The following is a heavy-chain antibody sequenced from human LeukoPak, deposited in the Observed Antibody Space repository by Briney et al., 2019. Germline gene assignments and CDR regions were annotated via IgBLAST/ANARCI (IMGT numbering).Heavy chain of an antibody. V-gene: IGHV4-59*08. D-gene: IGHD2-21*02. J-gene: IGHJ4*02. CDR2: IYYSGST. Sequence: SETLSLTCTVSGGSISCYYWSWIRQPPGKGLEWIGYIYYSGSTNYNPSLKSRVTISVDTSKNHFSLKLSSVTAADTAVYYCARLLSGYCGGDCYSTVLDYWGQGTLVTVSS. CDR3: ARLLSGYCGGDCYSTVLDY. CDR1: GGSISCYY.